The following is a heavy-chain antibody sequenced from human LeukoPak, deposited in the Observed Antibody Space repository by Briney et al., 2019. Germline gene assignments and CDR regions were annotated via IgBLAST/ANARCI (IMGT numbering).Heavy chain of an antibody. CDR1: GYTFTSYG. V-gene: IGHV1-18*01. CDR2: ISAYNGNT. Sequence: ASVKVSCKASGYTFTSYGISWVRQAPGQGLEWMGWISAYNGNTNYAQKLQGRVTMTTDTSTSTAYMELRSLRSDDTAVYYCARDGRSLLWSGYSYYFDYWGRGTLVTVSS. J-gene: IGHJ4*02. D-gene: IGHD3-3*01. CDR3: ARDGRSLLWSGYSYYFDY.